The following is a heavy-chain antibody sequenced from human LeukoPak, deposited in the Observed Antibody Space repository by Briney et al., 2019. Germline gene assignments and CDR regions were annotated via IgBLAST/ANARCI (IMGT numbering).Heavy chain of an antibody. CDR1: GFTFSSYS. V-gene: IGHV3-21*01. J-gene: IGHJ3*02. Sequence: GSLRLSCAASGFTFSSYSMNWVRQAPGKGREWVSSISSSSSYIYYADSVKGRFTISRDNAKNSLYLQMNSLRAEDTAVYYCASATGDCSGGSCYGDAFDIWGQGTMVTVSS. D-gene: IGHD2-15*01. CDR3: ASATGDCSGGSCYGDAFDI. CDR2: ISSSSSYI.